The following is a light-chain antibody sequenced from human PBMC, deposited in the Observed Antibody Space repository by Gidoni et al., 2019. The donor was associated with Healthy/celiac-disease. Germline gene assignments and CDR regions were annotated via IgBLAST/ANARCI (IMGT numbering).Light chain of an antibody. J-gene: IGKJ1*01. CDR1: QSVSSY. CDR3: QQRSNWPRGT. CDR2: HAS. V-gene: IGKV3-11*01. Sequence: EIVLTQSPATLSLSPGERATLSCRASQSVSSYLAWYKQKPGQAPRLLIYHASNRATGIPARFSGSGSGTDVTLTISSLEPEDFAVYYCQQRSNWPRGTFGQGTKVEIK.